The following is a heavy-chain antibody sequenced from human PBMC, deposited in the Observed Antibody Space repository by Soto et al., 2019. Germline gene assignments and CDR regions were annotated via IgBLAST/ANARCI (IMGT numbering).Heavy chain of an antibody. Sequence: EVQLLESGGGLVQPGESLRLSCADSGFRFSSYSMSWVRQTPGKGLEWVSAITGSGDKTYNADSVKGRFTISRDNSKNTHYLQMTSLRAEDTAIYYCATMNGYFEYWGQGTLVTVSS. J-gene: IGHJ4*02. CDR3: ATMNGYFEY. CDR2: ITGSGDKT. CDR1: GFRFSSYS. D-gene: IGHD3-22*01. V-gene: IGHV3-23*01.